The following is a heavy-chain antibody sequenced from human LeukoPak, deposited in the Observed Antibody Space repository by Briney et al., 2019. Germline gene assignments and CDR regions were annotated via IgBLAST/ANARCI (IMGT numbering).Heavy chain of an antibody. CDR1: GFSFSSYW. V-gene: IGHV3-7*01. J-gene: IGHJ6*03. CDR2: INQDGSEK. D-gene: IGHD6-19*01. CDR3: ARDSSGRFGTYYMDV. Sequence: GGSLRLSCEASGFSFSSYWMNWVRQAPGMGLEWVANINQDGSEKYYVDSVEGRFTISRDNAKKSLYLQMKSLRAEDTAVYYCARDSSGRFGTYYMDVWGKGTTVTVSS.